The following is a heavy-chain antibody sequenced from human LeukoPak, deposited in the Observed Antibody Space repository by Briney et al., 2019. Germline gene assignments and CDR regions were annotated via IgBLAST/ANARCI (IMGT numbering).Heavy chain of an antibody. CDR3: ERLPLYSSGWFLDY. D-gene: IGHD6-19*01. CDR2: IYSGGST. Sequence: GGSLRLSCAASGFTVSSNYMSWVRQAPGKGLEWVSVIYSGGSTYYAASVKGRFTISRENSMNTLYLQMNSLRAEDTAVYYCERLPLYSSGWFLDYWGQGTLVTVSS. J-gene: IGHJ4*02. CDR1: GFTVSSNY. V-gene: IGHV3-53*01.